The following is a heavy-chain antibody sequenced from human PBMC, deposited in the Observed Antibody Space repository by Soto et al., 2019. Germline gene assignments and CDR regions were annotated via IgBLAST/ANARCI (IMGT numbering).Heavy chain of an antibody. CDR3: ATQEVGGSYVYTFDP. CDR1: GGSISSSNYY. Sequence: QLQLQESGPGLVKPSETLSLTCTVSGGSISSSNYYWGWIRQPPGKGLEWIGSIYYSGSTYYNPSRKSRVTIPVDTSKNQFSLKLSSVTAADPAVYYCATQEVGGSYVYTFDPWGQGTLVTVSS. J-gene: IGHJ5*02. CDR2: IYYSGST. D-gene: IGHD1-26*01. V-gene: IGHV4-39*01.